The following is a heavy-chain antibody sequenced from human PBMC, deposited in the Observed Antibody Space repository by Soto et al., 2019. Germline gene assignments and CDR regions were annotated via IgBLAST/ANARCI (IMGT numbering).Heavy chain of an antibody. CDR3: ASHDPGARFDP. CDR1: RYIFTAYF. D-gene: IGHD1-1*01. CDR2: INPNNGAT. Sequence: QVQLVQSGAEVKKPGASVKVSCKAPRYIFTAYFMHWVRQAPGQGLEWMGWINPNNGATHYGLSFEGRVTMTRDTSISTAYMELSSLRSDDTAGYYCASHDPGARFDPWGQGTLVIVSS. V-gene: IGHV1-2*02. J-gene: IGHJ5*02.